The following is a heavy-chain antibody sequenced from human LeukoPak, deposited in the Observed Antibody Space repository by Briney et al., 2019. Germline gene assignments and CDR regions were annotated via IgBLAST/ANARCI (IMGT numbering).Heavy chain of an antibody. CDR2: IYYTGST. D-gene: IGHD2-2*02. V-gene: IGHV4-39*07. Sequence: SETLSLTCTVSGASSSSGSYYWGWIRQPPGKGLEWSGSIYYTGSTYYNPSLKSRVTISVDTSKNQFSLKLTSVTAAGTAVYYCATAPILRGEGGEHYKFGMDVWGQGTTVIVSS. J-gene: IGHJ6*02. CDR1: GASSSSGSYY. CDR3: ATAPILRGEGGEHYKFGMDV.